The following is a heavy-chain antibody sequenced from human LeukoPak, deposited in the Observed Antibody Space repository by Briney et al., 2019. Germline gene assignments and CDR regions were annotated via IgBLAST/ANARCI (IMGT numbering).Heavy chain of an antibody. CDR1: GGSISSSSYY. Sequence: SETLSLTCTVSGGSISSSSYYCGWIRQPPGKGLEWIGGNYYSGSTYYNPSLKIRVTISVDTSKTQFSLKLSSVTAADTAVYYCASSVDGDYFDYWGQGALVTVSS. CDR2: NYYSGST. D-gene: IGHD5-24*01. V-gene: IGHV4-39*07. CDR3: ASSVDGDYFDY. J-gene: IGHJ4*02.